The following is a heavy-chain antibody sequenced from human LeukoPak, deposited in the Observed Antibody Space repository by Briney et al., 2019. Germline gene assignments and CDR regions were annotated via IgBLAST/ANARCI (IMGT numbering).Heavy chain of an antibody. D-gene: IGHD1-26*01. CDR3: TSSGSSTYYFAY. J-gene: IGHJ4*02. Sequence: GGSLRLSCAVSGFTFSGSTMHWVRQASGKGLEWVGRIRSNGDSYATAYAASVKGRFTISRDDSNNTAHLQMNSLKTEDTAVYYCTSSGSSTYYFAYWGQGTLVTVSS. V-gene: IGHV3-73*01. CDR1: GFTFSGST. CDR2: IRSNGDSYAT.